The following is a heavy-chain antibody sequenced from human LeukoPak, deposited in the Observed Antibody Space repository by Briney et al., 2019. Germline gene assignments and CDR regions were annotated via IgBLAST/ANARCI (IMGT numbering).Heavy chain of an antibody. D-gene: IGHD5-18*01. CDR1: GGTFSSYA. J-gene: IGHJ4*02. CDR3: ARVWSGYSYGYVDY. V-gene: IGHV1-69*05. Sequence: GASVKVSCKASGGTFSSYAISWVRQAPGQGLEWMGGIIPIFGTANYAQKFQGRVTITTDESTSTAYMELRSLRSDDTAVYYCARVWSGYSYGYVDYWGQGTLVTVSS. CDR2: IIPIFGTA.